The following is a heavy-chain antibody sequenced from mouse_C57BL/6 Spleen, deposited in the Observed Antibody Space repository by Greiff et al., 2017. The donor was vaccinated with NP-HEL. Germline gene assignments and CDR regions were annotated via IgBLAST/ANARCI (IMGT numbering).Heavy chain of an antibody. D-gene: IGHD1-1*01. V-gene: IGHV1-82*01. CDR3: ARGYYGSIDY. J-gene: IGHJ2*01. CDR1: GYAFSSSW. Sequence: VQLQQSGPELVKPGASVKISCKASGYAFSSSWMNWVKQRPGTGLEWIGRIYPGDGDTNYNGKFKGKATLTADKSSSTAYMQLSSLTSEDSAVYFCARGYYGSIDYWGQGTTLTVSS. CDR2: IYPGDGDT.